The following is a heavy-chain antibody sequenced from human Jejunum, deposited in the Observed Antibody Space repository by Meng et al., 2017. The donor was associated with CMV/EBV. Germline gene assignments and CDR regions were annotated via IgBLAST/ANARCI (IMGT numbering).Heavy chain of an antibody. D-gene: IGHD1-26*01. CDR2: MNQDGSEG. CDR1: GFTFSDVY. Sequence: AASGFTFSDVYMSWVRQAPGRGLEWVANMNQDGSEGYYVDSVKGRFSISRDNARNSLYLQMNSLRGEDTAVYYCARDPEFGALDYWGQGTLVTVSS. CDR3: ARDPEFGALDY. V-gene: IGHV3-7*01. J-gene: IGHJ4*02.